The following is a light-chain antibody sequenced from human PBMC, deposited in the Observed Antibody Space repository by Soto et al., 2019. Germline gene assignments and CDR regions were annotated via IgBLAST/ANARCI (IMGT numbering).Light chain of an antibody. CDR2: DNS. CDR3: GTWDSSLSAGV. CDR1: SANVGNNY. J-gene: IGLJ1*01. V-gene: IGLV1-51*01. Sequence: QSVLTQPPSVSATPVQKVTISCSGSSANVGNNYVSWYQQLPGSAPKLVIYDNSKRPSGIPDRFSGSRSATSATLGITGLQSGDEADYYCGTWDSSLSAGVFGSGTKVTVL.